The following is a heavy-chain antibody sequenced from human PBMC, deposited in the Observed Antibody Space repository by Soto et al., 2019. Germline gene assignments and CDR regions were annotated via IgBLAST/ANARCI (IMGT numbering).Heavy chain of an antibody. J-gene: IGHJ4*02. CDR1: GYTFSGFY. V-gene: IGHV1-2*02. CDR3: ASAAVTGTAGLDF. Sequence: VKVSCKASGYTFSGFYMHRVRQAPGQGLEWMGWINPNSGGTKSAEKFQGRVTMTRDTSISTAYMELSRLTSDDTAVYYCASAAVTGTAGLDFWGQGTQVTVSS. CDR2: INPNSGGT. D-gene: IGHD6-19*01.